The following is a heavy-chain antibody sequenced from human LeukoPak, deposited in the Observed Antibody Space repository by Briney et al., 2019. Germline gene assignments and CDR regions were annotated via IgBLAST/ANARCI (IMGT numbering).Heavy chain of an antibody. Sequence: GGSPRLSCEASGFTLSTYWMNWVRQVPGKGLDWVANINPDGSGKRYVDPVKGRFTIARDNADNSLSLQMNSLRAEDTAVYYCASWGAGGNSWGQGTLVTVSS. D-gene: IGHD3-16*01. V-gene: IGHV3-7*01. J-gene: IGHJ4*02. CDR1: GFTLSTYW. CDR3: ASWGAGGNS. CDR2: INPDGSGK.